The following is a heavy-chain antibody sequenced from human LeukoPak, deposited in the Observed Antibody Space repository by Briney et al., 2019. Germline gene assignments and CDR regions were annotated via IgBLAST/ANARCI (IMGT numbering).Heavy chain of an antibody. J-gene: IGHJ4*02. V-gene: IGHV4-39*01. CDR2: IYYSGST. CDR1: GDSIRSSSYY. Sequence: SETLSLTCTVSGDSIRSSSYYWGWIRQPPGKGLEWIGSIYYSGSTYYNPSLKSRVTISVDTSKNQFSLKLSSVTAADMAVYYCARRYYDFWSGYYDYWGQGTLVTVSS. D-gene: IGHD3-3*01. CDR3: ARRYYDFWSGYYDY.